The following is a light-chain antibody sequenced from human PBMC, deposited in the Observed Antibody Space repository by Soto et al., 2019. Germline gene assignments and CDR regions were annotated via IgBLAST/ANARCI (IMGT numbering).Light chain of an antibody. Sequence: DIQMTQSPSSLSASVGDRVTITCRARQSISNYLNWYQQKPGKAPKLLIYAASNLQSGVPSKFSGSGSGTYFTLTISGLQPEDSATYYCQQSYNARTFGQGTKVETK. CDR3: QQSYNART. J-gene: IGKJ1*01. CDR2: AAS. CDR1: QSISNY. V-gene: IGKV1-39*01.